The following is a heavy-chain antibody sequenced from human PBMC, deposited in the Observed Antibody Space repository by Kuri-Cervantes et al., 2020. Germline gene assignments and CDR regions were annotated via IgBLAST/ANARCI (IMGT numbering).Heavy chain of an antibody. CDR2: IYYSGST. CDR3: ARAYSSSSYDWLDP. J-gene: IGHJ5*02. D-gene: IGHD6-6*01. Sequence: SETLSLTCTVSGGSISSYYWSWTRQPPGKGLEWIGYIYYSGSTNYNPSLKSRVTISVDTSKNQFSLKLSSVTAADTAVYYCARAYSSSSYDWLDPWGQGTLVTVSS. CDR1: GGSISSYY. V-gene: IGHV4-59*12.